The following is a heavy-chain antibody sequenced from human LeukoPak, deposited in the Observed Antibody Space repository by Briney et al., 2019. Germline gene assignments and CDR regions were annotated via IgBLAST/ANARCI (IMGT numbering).Heavy chain of an antibody. CDR3: ARDRPREMYYYDPGDAFDI. D-gene: IGHD3-22*01. CDR1: GYTLTELS. V-gene: IGHV1-24*01. J-gene: IGHJ3*02. Sequence: ASVKVSCKVSGYTLTELSMHWVRQAPGKGLEWMGGFDPEDGETIYAQKFQGRVTMTEDTSTDTAYMELSSLRSDDTAVYYCARDRPREMYYYDPGDAFDIWGQGTMVTVSS. CDR2: FDPEDGET.